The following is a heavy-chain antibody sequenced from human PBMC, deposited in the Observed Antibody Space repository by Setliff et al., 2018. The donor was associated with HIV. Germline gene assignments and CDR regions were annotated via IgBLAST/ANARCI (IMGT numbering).Heavy chain of an antibody. CDR3: ARGGRSLAAQTWFDP. J-gene: IGHJ5*02. CDR1: GGSLNGYY. V-gene: IGHV4-34*01. CDR2: INHSGST. D-gene: IGHD6-6*01. Sequence: SETLSLTCAVYGGSLNGYYWNWIRQPPGKGLEWIGEINHSGSTNYNPSLKSRVTISVDTSKNQFSLKLSSVTAADTAVYYCARGGRSLAAQTWFDPWGQGTLVTVSS.